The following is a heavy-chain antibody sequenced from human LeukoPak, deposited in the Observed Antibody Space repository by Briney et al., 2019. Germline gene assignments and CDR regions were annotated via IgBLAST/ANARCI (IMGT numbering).Heavy chain of an antibody. D-gene: IGHD2-2*01. CDR3: VKVLRCSSTSCYAPFDY. CDR2: ISSNGGST. J-gene: IGHJ4*02. Sequence: GGSLRLSCSASGFTFSSYAMHWVRQAPGKGLEYVSAISSNGGSTYYADSVKGRFTISRDNSKNTLYLQMSNLRAEDTAVYYCVKVLRCSSTSCYAPFDYWGQGTLVTVSS. CDR1: GFTFSSYA. V-gene: IGHV3-64D*06.